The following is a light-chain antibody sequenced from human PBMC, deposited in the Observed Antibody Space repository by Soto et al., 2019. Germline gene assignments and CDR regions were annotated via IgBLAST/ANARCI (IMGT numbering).Light chain of an antibody. CDR2: GAS. Sequence: EIVMTQSPATLSVSPGERATLSCRASQSVSSNLAWYQQNPGQAPRLLIYGASTRATGIPARFSGSGSGTEFTLTISNLQSGDFAVYYCQQYNNWPPITFGQGTKLEIK. V-gene: IGKV3-15*01. CDR1: QSVSSN. J-gene: IGKJ2*01. CDR3: QQYNNWPPIT.